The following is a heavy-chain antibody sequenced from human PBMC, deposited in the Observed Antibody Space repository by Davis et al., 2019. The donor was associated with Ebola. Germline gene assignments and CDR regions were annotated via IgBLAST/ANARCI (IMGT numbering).Heavy chain of an antibody. D-gene: IGHD6-19*01. Sequence: GGSLRLSCAASGFTFDDYGMSWVRQAPGKGLEWVSGSNWNGGSTGYADSVKGRFTISRDNAKNSLYLQMNSLRAEDTAVYYCARENGWSDAFDIWGQGTMVTVSS. V-gene: IGHV3-20*04. CDR1: GFTFDDYG. CDR3: ARENGWSDAFDI. J-gene: IGHJ3*02. CDR2: SNWNGGST.